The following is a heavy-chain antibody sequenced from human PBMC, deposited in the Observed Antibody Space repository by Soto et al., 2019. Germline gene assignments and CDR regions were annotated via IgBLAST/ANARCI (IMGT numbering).Heavy chain of an antibody. CDR1: GFTFSSYA. CDR2: ISYDGSNK. Sequence: QVQLVESGGGVVQPGRSLGLSCAASGFTFSSYAMHWVRQAPGKGLEWVAVISYDGSNKYYADSVKGRFTISRDNSKNTLYLQMNSLRAEDTAVYYCARDPGDSGYDYYFDYWGQGTLVTVSS. V-gene: IGHV3-30-3*01. CDR3: ARDPGDSGYDYYFDY. D-gene: IGHD5-12*01. J-gene: IGHJ4*02.